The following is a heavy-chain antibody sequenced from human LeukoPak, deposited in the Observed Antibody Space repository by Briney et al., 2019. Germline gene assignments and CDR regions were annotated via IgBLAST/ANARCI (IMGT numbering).Heavy chain of an antibody. V-gene: IGHV3-48*01. CDR3: ARAYVPRMRWYFDL. D-gene: IGHD3-16*01. Sequence: VXYISSSSSTIYYADSVKGRFTISRDNAKNSLYLQMNSLRAEDTAVYYCARAYVPRMRWYFDLWGRGTLVTVSS. J-gene: IGHJ2*01. CDR2: ISSSSSTI.